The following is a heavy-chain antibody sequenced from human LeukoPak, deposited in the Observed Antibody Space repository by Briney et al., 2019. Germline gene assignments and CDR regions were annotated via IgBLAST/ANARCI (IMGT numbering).Heavy chain of an antibody. J-gene: IGHJ4*02. CDR3: AKTFPYGTTWYGFCDY. CDR2: INGRGYST. V-gene: IGHV3-23*01. Sequence: PGGSLRLSCAASAFTFSNNVMTWVRQAPGRGLEWLSAINGRGYSTYYADSVKGRFTISRDNSKNTLYLQMNSLRAEDTAMYYCAKTFPYGTTWYGFCDYWGQGALVTVSS. CDR1: AFTFSNNV. D-gene: IGHD3-3*01.